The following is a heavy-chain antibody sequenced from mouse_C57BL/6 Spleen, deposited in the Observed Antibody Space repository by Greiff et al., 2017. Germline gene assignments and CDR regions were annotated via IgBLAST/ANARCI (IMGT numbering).Heavy chain of an antibody. V-gene: IGHV3-6*01. Sequence: VQLKESGPGLVKPSQSLSLTCSVTGYSITSGYYWNWIRQFPGNKLEWMGYISYDGSNNYNPSLKNRISITRDTSKNQFFLKLDSVATEDTATYYCARDVWGTGTTVTVSS. J-gene: IGHJ1*03. CDR3: ARDV. CDR1: GYSITSGYY. CDR2: ISYDGSN.